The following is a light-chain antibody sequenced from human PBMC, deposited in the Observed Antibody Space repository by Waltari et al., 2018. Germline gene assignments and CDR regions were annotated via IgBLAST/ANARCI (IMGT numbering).Light chain of an antibody. CDR1: QSVSNY. J-gene: IGKJ2*01. CDR3: QQRASWPNT. V-gene: IGKV3-11*01. Sequence: EIVLTQSPATLSLSPGEGATLSCRASQSVSNYLAWYQQKPGQAPRLLIYGTYNRVTGIPARFSGSGSGTDFTLTISSLEPEDFAVYYCQQRASWPNTFGQGTKLEIK. CDR2: GTY.